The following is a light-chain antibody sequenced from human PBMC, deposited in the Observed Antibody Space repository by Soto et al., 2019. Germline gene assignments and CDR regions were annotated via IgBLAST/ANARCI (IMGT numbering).Light chain of an antibody. J-gene: IGLJ1*01. CDR1: SSDVGGYHY. Sequence: QSALTQPPSASGSPGQSVTISCTGTSSDVGGYHYVSWYQQHPGKAPKLMIYEVNKRPSGVPDRFSGSKSGNTASLTVSGLQAEDEADYYCSSYAGSNNFVFGTGTKVTVL. CDR3: SSYAGSNNFV. V-gene: IGLV2-8*01. CDR2: EVN.